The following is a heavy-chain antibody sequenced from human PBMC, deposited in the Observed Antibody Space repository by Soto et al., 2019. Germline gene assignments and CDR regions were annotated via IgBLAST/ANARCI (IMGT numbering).Heavy chain of an antibody. CDR1: GGSFSGYY. Sequence: SETLSLTCAVYGGSFSGYYWSWIRQPPGKGLEWIGEINHSGSTNYNPSLKSRVTISVDTSKNQFSLKLSSVTAADTAVYYCARDSHAGDYYYYYGMDVWGQGTTVTVSS. J-gene: IGHJ6*02. V-gene: IGHV4-34*01. CDR2: INHSGST. CDR3: ARDSHAGDYYYYYGMDV.